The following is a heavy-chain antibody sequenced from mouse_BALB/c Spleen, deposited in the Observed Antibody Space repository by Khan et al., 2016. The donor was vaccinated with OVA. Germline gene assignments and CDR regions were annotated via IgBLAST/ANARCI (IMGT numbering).Heavy chain of an antibody. Sequence: EVELVESGGGFVKPGGSLKLSCAASGFTFSTYTMSWVRQTPEKRLEWGATISSGGSYTFYPDSLKGRFTISRDNAKNTLYLQMSSLQSEDTAMXYYTRERTLRAGYFDYWGQGTTLTVSS. CDR1: GFTFSTYT. V-gene: IGHV5-6-4*01. CDR2: ISSGGSYT. CDR3: TRERTLRAGYFDY. D-gene: IGHD1-1*01. J-gene: IGHJ2*01.